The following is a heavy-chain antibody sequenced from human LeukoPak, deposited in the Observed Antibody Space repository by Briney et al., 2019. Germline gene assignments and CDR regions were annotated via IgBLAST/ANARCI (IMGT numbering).Heavy chain of an antibody. Sequence: AGGSLRLSCAASGFTFSSYAMSWVRQAPGKGLEWVSAISGSGGSTYYADSVKGRFTISRDNSKNTLYLQMNSLRAEDTAVYYCARGHGYSYGSVDYWGHGTLVTVSS. CDR1: GFTFSSYA. CDR2: ISGSGGST. CDR3: ARGHGYSYGSVDY. J-gene: IGHJ4*01. V-gene: IGHV3-23*01. D-gene: IGHD5-18*01.